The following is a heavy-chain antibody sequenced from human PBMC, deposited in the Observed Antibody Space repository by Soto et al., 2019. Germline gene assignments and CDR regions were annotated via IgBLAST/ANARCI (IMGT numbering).Heavy chain of an antibody. CDR2: VSNDENVT. CDR1: GFTFSQFS. Sequence: GGSLRLSCVASGFTFSQFSMHWVRQAPGKGLEWVAVVSNDENVTYYVDSMKGRFTISRDNSKNTLYLQMNSLRPEDTAIYYCVRDGRKGPNDADHWGQGTLVTVSS. CDR3: VRDGRKGPNDADH. J-gene: IGHJ4*02. V-gene: IGHV3-30*04. D-gene: IGHD1-1*01.